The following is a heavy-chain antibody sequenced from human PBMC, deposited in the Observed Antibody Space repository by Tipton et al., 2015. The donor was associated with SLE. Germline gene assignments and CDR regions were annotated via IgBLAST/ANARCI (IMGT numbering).Heavy chain of an antibody. Sequence: TLSLTCTVSGGSINGYYWNWFWQSPGRELEWIGYIYHSGSTKYNPSLKSRVTMSVDTSKNQFSLKLSSVTTADTSVYYCARDLGAGWGGHWYFDLWGRGTLLTVSS. CDR1: GGSINGYY. J-gene: IGHJ2*01. CDR3: ARDLGAGWGGHWYFDL. V-gene: IGHV4-59*01. D-gene: IGHD3-16*01. CDR2: IYHSGST.